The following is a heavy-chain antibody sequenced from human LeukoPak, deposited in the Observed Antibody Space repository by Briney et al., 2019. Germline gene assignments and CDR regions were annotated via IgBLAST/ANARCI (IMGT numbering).Heavy chain of an antibody. CDR2: IIPILGIA. CDR1: GYTFTSYA. Sequence: SVKVSCKASGYTFTSYAMNWVRQAPGQGLEWMGRIIPILGIANYAQKFQGRVTITADKSTSTAYMELSSLRSEDTAVYYCARVGGSSYYDSSGYSDYWGQGTLVTVSS. J-gene: IGHJ4*02. D-gene: IGHD3-22*01. V-gene: IGHV1-69*04. CDR3: ARVGGSSYYDSSGYSDY.